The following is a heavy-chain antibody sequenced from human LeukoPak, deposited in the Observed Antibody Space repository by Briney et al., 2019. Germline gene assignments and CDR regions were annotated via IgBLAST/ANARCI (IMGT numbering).Heavy chain of an antibody. CDR1: GYSINSGYF. CDR2: IFHTGDV. J-gene: IGHJ4*02. Sequence: SETLSLTCTVSGYSINSGYFWGWARQPPGKGPEWIGSIFHTGDVYYSPSLRSRVTLSVDTSRNQVSLKVTSVTAADTALYYCARVVASTSIDSWGQGILVTVSS. D-gene: IGHD2-15*01. CDR3: ARVVASTSIDS. V-gene: IGHV4-38-2*02.